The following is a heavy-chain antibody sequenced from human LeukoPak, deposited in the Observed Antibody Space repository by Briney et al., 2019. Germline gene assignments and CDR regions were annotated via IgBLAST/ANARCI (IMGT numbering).Heavy chain of an antibody. V-gene: IGHV3-48*04. Sequence: GGSLRLSCAASGFTFSSYSMNWVRQAPRKGLEWVSYISSSSSTIYYADSVKGRFTISRDNAKNSLYLQMNSLRAEDMAVYYCASWGATIDCWGQGTLVTVSS. CDR1: GFTFSSYS. J-gene: IGHJ4*02. CDR3: ASWGATIDC. D-gene: IGHD1-26*01. CDR2: ISSSSSTI.